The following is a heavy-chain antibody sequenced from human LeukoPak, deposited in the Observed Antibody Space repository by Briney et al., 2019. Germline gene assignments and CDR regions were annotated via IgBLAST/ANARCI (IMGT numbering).Heavy chain of an antibody. CDR1: GFTFGDFA. J-gene: IGHJ4*02. D-gene: IGHD2-15*01. V-gene: IGHV3-49*04. CDR3: TRGSGRFEY. Sequence: GGSLRLSCSASGFTFGDFAMTWVRQAPGKGLEWVGIGRAKAYGATKEYAASVKGRFTISRDDSKSVAYLQMDNLKTEDTGIYYCTRGSGRFEYWGQGTRVTV. CDR2: GRAKAYGATK.